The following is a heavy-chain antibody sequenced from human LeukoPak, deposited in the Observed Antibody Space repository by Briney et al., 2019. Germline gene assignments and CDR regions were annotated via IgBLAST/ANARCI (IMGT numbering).Heavy chain of an antibody. Sequence: ASVKVSCKASGYTFTSYYMHWVRQAPGQGLEWMGIINPSGGSTSYAQKFQGRVTMTRDMSTSTVYMELSSLRSEDTAVYYCARVGGYCSSTSCPLPDYWGQGTMVTVSS. CDR2: INPSGGST. J-gene: IGHJ4*02. CDR1: GYTFTSYY. CDR3: ARVGGYCSSTSCPLPDY. V-gene: IGHV1-46*01. D-gene: IGHD2-2*01.